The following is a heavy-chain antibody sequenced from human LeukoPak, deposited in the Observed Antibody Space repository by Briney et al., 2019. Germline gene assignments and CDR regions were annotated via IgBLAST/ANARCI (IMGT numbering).Heavy chain of an antibody. V-gene: IGHV4-59*01. CDR1: GGFINNYY. CDR3: ARENGSYLWRSWLNP. D-gene: IGHD3-16*01. J-gene: IGHJ5*02. CDR2: VYDSGNT. Sequence: PSETLSLTCTVSGGFINNYYWTWIRQPPGKGLEWIGNVYDSGNTNYNPSLKSRVTISVDTSKNQFSLKLTSVTAADTAVYYCARENGSYLWRSWLNPWGPGTLVTVYS.